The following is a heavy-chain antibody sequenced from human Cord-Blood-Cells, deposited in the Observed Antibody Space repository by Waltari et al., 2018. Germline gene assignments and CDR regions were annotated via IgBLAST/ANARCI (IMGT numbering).Heavy chain of an antibody. Sequence: EVQLVESGGGLVKPGGSLRLSCAASGFTFRNAWMSWVRQAPGKGLEWVGRIKSKTDGGTTDYAAPVKGRFTISRDDSKNTLYLQMNSLKTEDTAVYYCTTHRKITMVRGVIIDLDYWGQGTLVTVSS. V-gene: IGHV3-15*01. CDR2: IKSKTDGGTT. CDR1: GFTFRNAW. CDR3: TTHRKITMVRGVIIDLDY. J-gene: IGHJ4*02. D-gene: IGHD3-10*01.